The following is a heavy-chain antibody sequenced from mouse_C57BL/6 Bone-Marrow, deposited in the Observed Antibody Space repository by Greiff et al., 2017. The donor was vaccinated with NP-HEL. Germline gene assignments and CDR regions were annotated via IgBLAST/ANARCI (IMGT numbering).Heavy chain of an antibody. V-gene: IGHV1-82*01. Sequence: VKLMESGPELVKPGASVKISCKASGYAFSSSWMNWVKQRPGKGLEWIGRIYPGDGDTNYNGKFKGKATLTADKSSSTAYMQLSSLTSEDSAVYFCARPIYYDYDDGFDYWGQGTTLTVSS. J-gene: IGHJ2*01. CDR3: ARPIYYDYDDGFDY. CDR1: GYAFSSSW. D-gene: IGHD2-4*01. CDR2: IYPGDGDT.